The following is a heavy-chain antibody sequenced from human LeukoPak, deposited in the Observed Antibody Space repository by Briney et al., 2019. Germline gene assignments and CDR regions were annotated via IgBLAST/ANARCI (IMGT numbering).Heavy chain of an antibody. CDR3: AREDYGDYPFDY. D-gene: IGHD4-17*01. V-gene: IGHV1-18*01. CDR1: GYTFTSYG. J-gene: IGHJ4*02. CDR2: ISAYNGNT. Sequence: ASVKVSCKASGYTFTSYGISWVRQAPGQGLEWMGWISAYNGNTNYAQKLQGRVTMTTDTSTSTACMELRSLRSDDTAVYYCAREDYGDYPFDYWGQGTLVTVSS.